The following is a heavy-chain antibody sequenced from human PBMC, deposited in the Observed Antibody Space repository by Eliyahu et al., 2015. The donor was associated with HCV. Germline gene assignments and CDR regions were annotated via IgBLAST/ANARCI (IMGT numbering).Heavy chain of an antibody. CDR2: ISYDGSNK. Sequence: QVQLVESGGGVVQPGRSLXLSCAASGFTFSSYSMHWXRQAPGKGLEWVAVISYDGSNKYYADSVKGRFTISRDNSKNTLYLQMNSLRAEDTAVYYCARAGRLQEMATIATYFDYWGQGTLVTVSS. J-gene: IGHJ4*02. CDR3: ARAGRLQEMATIATYFDY. V-gene: IGHV3-30-3*01. CDR1: GFTFSSYS. D-gene: IGHD5-24*01.